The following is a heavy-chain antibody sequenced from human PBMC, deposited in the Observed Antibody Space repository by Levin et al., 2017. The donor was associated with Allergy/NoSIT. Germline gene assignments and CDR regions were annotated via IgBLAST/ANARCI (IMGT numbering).Heavy chain of an antibody. CDR2: IYYSGST. J-gene: IGHJ2*01. Sequence: SETLSLTCTVSGGSISSYYWSWIRQPPGKGLEWIGYIYYSGSTNYNPSLKSRVTISVDTSKNQFSLKLSSVTAADTAVYYCARGSGSYPTRWYFDLWGRGTLVTVSS. D-gene: IGHD1-26*01. V-gene: IGHV4-59*01. CDR3: ARGSGSYPTRWYFDL. CDR1: GGSISSYY.